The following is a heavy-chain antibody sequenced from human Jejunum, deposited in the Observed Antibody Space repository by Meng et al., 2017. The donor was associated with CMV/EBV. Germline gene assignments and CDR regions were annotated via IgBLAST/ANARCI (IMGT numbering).Heavy chain of an antibody. D-gene: IGHD7-27*01. CDR2: ISHHGSSI. V-gene: IGHV3-11*01. J-gene: IGHJ4*02. CDR1: GFTFSESY. Sequence: SCVASGFTFSESYLSGIRQAQGERLEWVSYISHHGSSIYYEDSVKGRFTVSRDNAKNSVYLHMNSLRAEDAAVYYYARNWGPIDYWGQGTLVTVSS. CDR3: ARNWGPIDY.